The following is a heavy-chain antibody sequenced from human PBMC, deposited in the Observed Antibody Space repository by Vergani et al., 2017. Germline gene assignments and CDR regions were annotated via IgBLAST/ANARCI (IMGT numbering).Heavy chain of an antibody. J-gene: IGHJ6*02. CDR1: GYTFTSYG. D-gene: IGHD2-15*01. V-gene: IGHV1-18*01. CDR3: ARTVAATPKVNYYYGMDV. Sequence: QVQLVQSGAEVKKPGASVKVSCKASGYTFTSYGISWVRQAPGQGLEWMGWISAYNGNANYAQILQGRVTMTTDTSTSTAYMELRSLRSDDTAVYYCARTVAATPKVNYYYGMDVWGQGTTVTVSS. CDR2: ISAYNGNA.